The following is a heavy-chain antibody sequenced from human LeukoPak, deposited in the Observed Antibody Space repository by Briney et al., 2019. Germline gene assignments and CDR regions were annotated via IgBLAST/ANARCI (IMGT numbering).Heavy chain of an antibody. D-gene: IGHD3-10*01. CDR3: ARLWFGELVEDY. CDR1: GFTFSSYW. V-gene: IGHV3-74*01. CDR2: INSHGSTT. Sequence: GGSLRLSCAASGFTFSSYWMHWVRQPPGKGLVWVSCINSHGSTTSYADSVKGRFTISRDNAKNTVYLQLNSLRAEDTAVYYCARLWFGELVEDYWGQGTLVTVSS. J-gene: IGHJ4*02.